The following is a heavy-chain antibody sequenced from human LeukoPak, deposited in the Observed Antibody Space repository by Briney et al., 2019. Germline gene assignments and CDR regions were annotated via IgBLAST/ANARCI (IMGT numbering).Heavy chain of an antibody. J-gene: IGHJ4*02. CDR2: IKSKTDGGTT. CDR1: GFTFSNAW. V-gene: IGHV3-15*01. D-gene: IGHD2-21*01. CDR3: TTSVIY. Sequence: GGSLRLSCAASGFTFSNAWMSWVRQAPGKGLEWVGRIKSKTDGGTTDYAAPVKRRLDISRDDSKNTLYLQMDSMTTEDTAVYYCTTSVIYWGQGDLVTVSS.